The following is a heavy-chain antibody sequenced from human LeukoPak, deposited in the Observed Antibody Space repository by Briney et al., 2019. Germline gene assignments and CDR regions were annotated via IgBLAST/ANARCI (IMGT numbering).Heavy chain of an antibody. D-gene: IGHD3-10*01. V-gene: IGHV3-30*02. CDR2: IGFGGSPK. J-gene: IGHJ4*02. CDR1: GFTFYNSA. Sequence: PGGSVRLFYTACGFTFYNSAIQWLRQAPGKGLEGLAFIGFGGSPKHYADSVKGRFTICRDNAQDTAYLELSDLRGHGRALYCCAKGSGYYYFDYGGQGTLVTVSS. CDR3: AKGSGYYYFDY.